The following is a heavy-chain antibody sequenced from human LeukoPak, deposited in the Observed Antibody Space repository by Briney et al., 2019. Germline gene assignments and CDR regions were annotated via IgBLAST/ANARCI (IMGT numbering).Heavy chain of an antibody. J-gene: IGHJ4*02. CDR3: AKGAGYDFWSGYYTY. CDR2: ISWNSGSI. Sequence: GGSLRLSCAASGFTFSSYSMNWVRQAPGKGLEWVSGISWNSGSIGYADSVKGRFTISRDNAKNSLYLQMNSLRAEDTALYYCAKGAGYDFWSGYYTYWGQGTLVTVSS. V-gene: IGHV3-9*01. D-gene: IGHD3-3*01. CDR1: GFTFSSYS.